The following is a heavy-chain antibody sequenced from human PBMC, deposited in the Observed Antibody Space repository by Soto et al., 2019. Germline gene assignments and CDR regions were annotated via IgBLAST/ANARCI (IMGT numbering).Heavy chain of an antibody. CDR1: GFSLSNTRLG. V-gene: IGHV2-26*01. J-gene: IGHJ6*02. CDR2: IFSNNEK. Sequence: QVTLKESGPVLVKPTETLTLTCTVSGFSLSNTRLGVSWIRQPPGKALEWLAHIFSNNEKSFNTSLKNRLTISQDTTKSQVVLTMTNMDPVDTATYYCPRNFAGHYAMDVWGQGTTVTVSS. CDR3: PRNFAGHYAMDV.